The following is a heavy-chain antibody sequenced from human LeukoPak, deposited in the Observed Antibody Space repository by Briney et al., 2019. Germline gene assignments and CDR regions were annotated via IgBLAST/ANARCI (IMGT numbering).Heavy chain of an antibody. V-gene: IGHV4-39*01. Sequence: SETLSLTCTVSGGSISSSSYYWGWIRQPPGKGLEWIGSIYYSGSTYYNPSLKSRVTISVDTSKNQFSLKLSSVTAADTAVYYCARSSWSLFDYWGQGTPVTVSS. CDR1: GGSISSSSYY. CDR2: IYYSGST. D-gene: IGHD1-26*01. CDR3: ARSSWSLFDY. J-gene: IGHJ4*02.